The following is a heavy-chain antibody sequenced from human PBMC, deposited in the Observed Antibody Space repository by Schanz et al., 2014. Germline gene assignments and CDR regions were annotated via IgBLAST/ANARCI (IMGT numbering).Heavy chain of an antibody. V-gene: IGHV1-2*06. J-gene: IGHJ6*02. D-gene: IGHD6-13*01. Sequence: QVQLVQSGAEVKKPGASVKVSCKASGYTFTGHYMHWVRQAPGQGLEWMGRINPNSGGTNYAQKFQGRVTMTWDTSSSPAYIELRRLRSDDTAIYYCARDGHSSNWRSYFFYGLDVWGQGTTVTVSS. CDR2: INPNSGGT. CDR1: GYTFTGHY. CDR3: ARDGHSSNWRSYFFYGLDV.